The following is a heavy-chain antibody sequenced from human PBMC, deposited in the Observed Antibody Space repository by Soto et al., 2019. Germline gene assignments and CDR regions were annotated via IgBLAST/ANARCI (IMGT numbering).Heavy chain of an antibody. D-gene: IGHD2-2*01. CDR2: ISAYNGNT. CDR1: GYTFTSYG. V-gene: IGHV1-18*01. CDR3: ARRPAAGLYNWFDP. J-gene: IGHJ5*02. Sequence: ASVKVSCKASGYTFTSYGISWVRQAPGQGLYWMGWISAYNGNTNYAQKLQGRVTLTTDTSTSTAYMELRSLRSDDTAVYYCARRPAAGLYNWFDPWGQGTLVTVSS.